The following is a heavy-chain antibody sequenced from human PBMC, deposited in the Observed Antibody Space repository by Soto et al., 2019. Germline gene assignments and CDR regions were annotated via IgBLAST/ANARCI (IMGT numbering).Heavy chain of an antibody. CDR1: GFSLSTNGMC. J-gene: IGHJ6*02. Sequence: ESGPTLVNPTQTLTLTCTFSGFSLSTNGMCVSWIRQPPGKALEWLARIDWDDDKYYSTSLKTRLTISKDTSKNQVVLTMTNMDPVDTATYYCARDSVALYYYYYGMDVWGQGTTVTVS. D-gene: IGHD2-21*01. CDR3: ARDSVALYYYYYGMDV. CDR2: IDWDDDK. V-gene: IGHV2-70*11.